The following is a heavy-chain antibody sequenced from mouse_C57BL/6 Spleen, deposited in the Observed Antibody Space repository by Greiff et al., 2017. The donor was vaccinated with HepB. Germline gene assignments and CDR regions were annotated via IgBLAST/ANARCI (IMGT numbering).Heavy chain of an antibody. V-gene: IGHV1-52*01. J-gene: IGHJ1*03. CDR2: IDPSDSET. Sequence: QVQLQQPGAELVMPGASVKLSCKASGYTFTSYWMHWVKQRPGQGLEWIGNIDPSDSETHYNQKFKDKATLTVDKSSSTAYMQLSSLTSEDSAVYYCARERWDGDFDVWGTGTTVTVSS. CDR1: GYTFTSYW. CDR3: ARERWDGDFDV. D-gene: IGHD4-1*01.